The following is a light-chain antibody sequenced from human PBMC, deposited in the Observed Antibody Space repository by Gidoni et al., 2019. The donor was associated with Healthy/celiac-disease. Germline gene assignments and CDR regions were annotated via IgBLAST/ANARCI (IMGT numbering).Light chain of an antibody. J-gene: IGLJ2*01. V-gene: IGLV1-51*01. Sequence: QSVLTQPPSVSPAPGQKVTLSCSGSSSNIGNNYVSWYQQLPGTAPKLLIYDNNKRPSGMPDRFSGSKSGTSATLGITGLQTGDEADYYCGTWDSSLSAVVFGGGTKLTVL. CDR1: SSNIGNNY. CDR3: GTWDSSLSAVV. CDR2: DNN.